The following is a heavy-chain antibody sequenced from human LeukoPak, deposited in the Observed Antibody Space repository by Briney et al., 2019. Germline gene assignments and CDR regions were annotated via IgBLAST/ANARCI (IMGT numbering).Heavy chain of an antibody. Sequence: PSETLSLTCTVSGGSISSYYWSWIRQPPGKGLEWIGYIYHSGSTYYNPSLKSRVTISVDRSKNQFSLKLSSVTAADTAVYYCARVGGNLPKDVWGKGTTVTVSS. CDR1: GGSISSYY. CDR3: ARVGGNLPKDV. J-gene: IGHJ6*04. D-gene: IGHD3-16*01. CDR2: IYHSGST. V-gene: IGHV4-59*12.